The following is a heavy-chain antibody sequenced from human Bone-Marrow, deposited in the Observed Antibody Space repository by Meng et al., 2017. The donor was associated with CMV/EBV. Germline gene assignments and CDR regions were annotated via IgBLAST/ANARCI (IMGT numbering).Heavy chain of an antibody. J-gene: IGHJ3*02. CDR3: ARAGGGIIAFDI. D-gene: IGHD3-10*01. CDR1: GGTFSSYA. V-gene: IGHV1-69*10. Sequence: SVKVSCKASGGTFSSYAISWVRQAPGQGLEWMGGIIPILGIANYAQKFQGRVTITADKSTSTAYMELSSLRSEDTAVYYCARAGGGIIAFDIWAQGTMVTVSS. CDR2: IIPILGIA.